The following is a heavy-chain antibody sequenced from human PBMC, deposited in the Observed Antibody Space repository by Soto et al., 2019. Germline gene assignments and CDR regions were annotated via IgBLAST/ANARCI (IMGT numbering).Heavy chain of an antibody. CDR2: IYHSGTF. CDR1: GGSVESSSC. D-gene: IGHD2-15*01. Sequence: QVRLKESGPGLVKPSGTLSLTCAVSGGSVESSSCWSWVRQAPGKGLEWIGEIYHSGTFNYNPSLESGVSVSVDKSTNQFSLNLNSVTAADTAVYYCVRSVPAATWAYNGMDVWGQGTTVTVSS. CDR3: VRSVPAATWAYNGMDV. V-gene: IGHV4-4*02. J-gene: IGHJ6*02.